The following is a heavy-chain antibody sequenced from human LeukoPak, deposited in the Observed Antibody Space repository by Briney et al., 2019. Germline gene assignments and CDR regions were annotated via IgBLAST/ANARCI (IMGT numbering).Heavy chain of an antibody. Sequence: GGSLRLSCAASGFTFSSYGMSWVRQAPGKGLEWVSAISGSGGSTYYADSVKGRFTISRDNSKNTLYLQMNSLRAEDTAVYYCAKGGGGRDSSGYYYVHWGQGTLVTVSS. CDR2: ISGSGGST. CDR3: AKGGGGRDSSGYYYVH. D-gene: IGHD3-22*01. V-gene: IGHV3-23*01. CDR1: GFTFSSYG. J-gene: IGHJ4*02.